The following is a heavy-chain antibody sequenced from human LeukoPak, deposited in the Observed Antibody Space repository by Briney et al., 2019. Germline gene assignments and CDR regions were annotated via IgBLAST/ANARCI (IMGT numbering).Heavy chain of an antibody. CDR3: ARAARTPLRGGYSYGYSPY. V-gene: IGHV1-8*01. D-gene: IGHD5-18*01. CDR2: MNPNSGNT. J-gene: IGHJ4*02. CDR1: GYTFTSYD. Sequence: ASVKVSCKASGYTFTSYDINWVRQAPGQGLEWMGWMNPNSGNTGYAQKFQGRVTMTRNTAISTAYMELSSLRSEDTAVYYCARAARTPLRGGYSYGYSPYWGQGTLVTVSS.